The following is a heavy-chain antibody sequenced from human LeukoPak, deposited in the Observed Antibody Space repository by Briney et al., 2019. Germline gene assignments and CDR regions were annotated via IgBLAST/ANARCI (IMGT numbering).Heavy chain of an antibody. J-gene: IGHJ4*02. CDR3: ARDSGAVVVNVYDY. D-gene: IGHD6-19*01. CDR1: GFTFSTYS. Sequence: GGSLRLSCAASGFTFSTYSMNWVRQAPGKGLEWVSSISSSSSYIYYADSVKGRFTISRDNAKNSLYLQMNSLRAEDRAVYYCARDSGAVVVNVYDYWGQGTLVTVSS. CDR2: ISSSSSYI. V-gene: IGHV3-21*01.